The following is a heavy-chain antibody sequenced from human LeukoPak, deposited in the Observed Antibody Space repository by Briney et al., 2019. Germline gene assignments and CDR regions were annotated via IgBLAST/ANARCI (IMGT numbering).Heavy chain of an antibody. CDR2: IKQDGSEK. Sequence: GGSLRLSCAASGFTFSSYWMTWVRQAPGKGLEWVANIKQDGSEKHYVDSVKGRFTISRDNAKNTVYLQMNSLRAEDTAVYYCARGNYHAMDVWGQGTTVTVSS. CDR3: ARGNYHAMDV. J-gene: IGHJ6*02. CDR1: GFTFSSYW. V-gene: IGHV3-7*01.